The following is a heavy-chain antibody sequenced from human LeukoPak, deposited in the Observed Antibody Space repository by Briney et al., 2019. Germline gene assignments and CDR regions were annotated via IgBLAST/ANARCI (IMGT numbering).Heavy chain of an antibody. J-gene: IGHJ4*02. CDR3: ATNLIPMTTVTSESDY. Sequence: ASVKVSCKVSGYTLTELSMHWVRQAPGKGLEWMGGFDPEDGETIYAQKFQGRVTMTEDTSTDTAYMELSSLRSEDTAVYYCATNLIPMTTVTSESDYWGQGTLVTVS. D-gene: IGHD4-11*01. V-gene: IGHV1-24*01. CDR2: FDPEDGET. CDR1: GYTLTELS.